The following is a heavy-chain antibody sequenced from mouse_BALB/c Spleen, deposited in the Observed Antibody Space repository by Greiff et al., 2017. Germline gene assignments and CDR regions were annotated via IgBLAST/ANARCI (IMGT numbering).Heavy chain of an antibody. J-gene: IGHJ1*01. Sequence: LQESGPELVKPGASVKISCKASGYTFTDYYINWVKQKPGQGLEWIGWIYPGSGNTKYNEKFKGKATLTVDTSSSTAYMQLSSLTSEDTAVYFCARQATMITTWYFDVWGAGTTVTVSS. D-gene: IGHD2-4*01. CDR1: GYTFTDYY. V-gene: IGHV1-84*02. CDR3: ARQATMITTWYFDV. CDR2: IYPGSGNT.